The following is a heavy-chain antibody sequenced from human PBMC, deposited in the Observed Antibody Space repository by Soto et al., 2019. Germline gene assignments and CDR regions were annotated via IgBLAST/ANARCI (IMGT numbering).Heavy chain of an antibody. V-gene: IGHV3-23*01. CDR1: GFTFSSYA. J-gene: IGHJ4*01. CDR3: AKDMIYSSGWDPPYYFDY. Sequence: GVSLRLSCAASGFTFSSYAMSWVRQAPGKGLEWVSGISGSGGSTYYADSVKGRFTISRDNSKNTLYLQMNSLRAEDTAVYYCAKDMIYSSGWDPPYYFDYWGHGTLVTVSS. CDR2: ISGSGGST. D-gene: IGHD6-19*01.